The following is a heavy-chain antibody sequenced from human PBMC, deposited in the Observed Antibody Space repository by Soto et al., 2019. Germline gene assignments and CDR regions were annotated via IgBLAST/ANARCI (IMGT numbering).Heavy chain of an antibody. Sequence: PSETLSLTCTVSGASINSSSYFWGWIRQLPGKGLEWIGSISNSGITYYNPSLKSRVTISVDTSKTQFSLKLSSVTAADAAVYYCARSQTTVTSYDYWGQGTLVTVSS. CDR1: GASINSSSYF. CDR3: ARSQTTVTSYDY. J-gene: IGHJ4*02. D-gene: IGHD4-17*01. V-gene: IGHV4-39*01. CDR2: ISNSGIT.